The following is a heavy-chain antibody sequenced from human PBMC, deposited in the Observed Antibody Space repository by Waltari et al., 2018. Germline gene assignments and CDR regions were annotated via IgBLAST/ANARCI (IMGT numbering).Heavy chain of an antibody. CDR1: GFTFSKIW. CDR2: IKSKIDGGTT. Sequence: EVQLVESGGNLVKAGGSLRLSCEVSGFTFSKIWLSWVRQAPGKGRDVVGRIKSKIDGGTTDYAEPVGGRFRISRDDSKNMFYLEMDSLKTEDTAVYFCAGGPGTYWSGLLDYWGPGTLVTVSS. J-gene: IGHJ4*02. CDR3: AGGPGTYWSGLLDY. D-gene: IGHD3-3*01. V-gene: IGHV3-15*01.